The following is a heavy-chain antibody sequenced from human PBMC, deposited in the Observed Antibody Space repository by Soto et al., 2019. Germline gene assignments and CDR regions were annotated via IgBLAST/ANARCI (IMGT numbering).Heavy chain of an antibody. D-gene: IGHD1-1*01. Sequence: GGSLRLSCAASGFTFSSYSMNWVRQAPGKGLEWVSYISSSSSTIYYADSVKGRFTISRDNAKNSLYLQMNSLRAEDTAVYYCARDRGLDLFDYWGQGTLVTVS. J-gene: IGHJ4*02. CDR3: ARDRGLDLFDY. CDR1: GFTFSSYS. V-gene: IGHV3-48*01. CDR2: ISSSSSTI.